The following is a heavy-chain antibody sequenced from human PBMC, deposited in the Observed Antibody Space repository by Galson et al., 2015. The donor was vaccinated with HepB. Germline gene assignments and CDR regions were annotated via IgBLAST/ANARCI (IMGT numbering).Heavy chain of an antibody. D-gene: IGHD3-10*01. Sequence: SLRLSCAASRFTFSTYAMSWVRQAPGKGLEWVSAISGSGGNTYYAYSVKGRFTISRDNSKNTLYLQMNNLRAEDTAVYYCAKDHYYCGSGSYDDWGQGTLVTVSS. J-gene: IGHJ4*02. CDR1: RFTFSTYA. CDR3: AKDHYYCGSGSYDD. V-gene: IGHV3-23*01. CDR2: ISGSGGNT.